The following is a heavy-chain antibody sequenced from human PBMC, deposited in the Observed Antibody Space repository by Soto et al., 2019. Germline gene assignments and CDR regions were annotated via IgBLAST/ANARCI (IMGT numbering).Heavy chain of an antibody. J-gene: IGHJ4*02. CDR2: IHSSGGT. D-gene: IGHD6-19*01. CDR3: ARGRPTRYSSGWPLFDY. Sequence: SETLSLTCTVSNTSMTNYYWNWIRQPPGKGLEWIAYIHSSGGTNYVPSLRSRATASVDTSNNQFSLRLTSMTAADTAVYYCARGRPTRYSSGWPLFDYWGQGXLVTVSS. V-gene: IGHV4-59*01. CDR1: NTSMTNYY.